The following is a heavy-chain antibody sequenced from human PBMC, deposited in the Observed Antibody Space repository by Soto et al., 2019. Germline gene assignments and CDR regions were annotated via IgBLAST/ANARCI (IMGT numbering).Heavy chain of an antibody. J-gene: IGHJ3*02. V-gene: IGHV3-23*01. D-gene: IGHD6-13*01. CDR1: GFTFNSYA. CDR2: ISGSGDGT. CDR3: AKFRYASSWPDAFDI. Sequence: PGGSLRLSCAASGFTFNSYAMTWVRQALGKGLEWVSLISGSGDGTYYADSVKGRFTISRDNSKDTLYLQMNSLRVDDTAVYYCAKFRYASSWPDAFDIWGQGTMVTVSS.